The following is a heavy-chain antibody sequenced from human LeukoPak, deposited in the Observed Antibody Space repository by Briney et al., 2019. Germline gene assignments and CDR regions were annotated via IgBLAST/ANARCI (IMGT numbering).Heavy chain of an antibody. CDR1: GGSTSSYY. Sequence: KTSETLSLTCTVSGGSTSSYYWSWIRQPPGKGLEWIGEINHSGSTNYNPSLKSRVTISVDTSKNQFSLKLSSVTAADTAVYYCARRRLVVARGWLDPWGQGTLVTVSS. CDR3: ARRRLVVARGWLDP. D-gene: IGHD2-15*01. CDR2: INHSGST. V-gene: IGHV4-34*01. J-gene: IGHJ5*02.